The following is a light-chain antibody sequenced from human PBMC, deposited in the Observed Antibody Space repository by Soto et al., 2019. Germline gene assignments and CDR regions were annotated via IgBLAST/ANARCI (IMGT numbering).Light chain of an antibody. CDR1: QSVSSSY. J-gene: IGKJ2*01. CDR3: HQYGSSPYT. CDR2: GAS. V-gene: IGKV3-20*01. Sequence: EIVLTQSPGTLSLSPGERATLSCRASQSVSSSYLAWYQQKPGQAPRLLIYGASSRATGIPDRFSGSGSGTDFTLTISRLEPEDFALYYFHQYGSSPYTFGQRPKLQIK.